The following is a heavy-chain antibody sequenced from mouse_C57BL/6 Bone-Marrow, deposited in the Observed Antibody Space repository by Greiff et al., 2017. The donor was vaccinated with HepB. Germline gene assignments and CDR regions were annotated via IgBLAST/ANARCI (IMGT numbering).Heavy chain of an antibody. CDR3: ARGPFDY. CDR1: GFSLTSYG. V-gene: IGHV2-2*01. J-gene: IGHJ2*01. CDR2: IWSGGST. Sequence: QVQLQQSGPGLVQPSQSLSITCTVFGFSLTSYGVHWVRQSPGKGLEWLGVIWSGGSTDYNAAFISRLSISKDNSKSQVFFKMNSLQADDTAIYYCARGPFDYWGQGTTLTVSS.